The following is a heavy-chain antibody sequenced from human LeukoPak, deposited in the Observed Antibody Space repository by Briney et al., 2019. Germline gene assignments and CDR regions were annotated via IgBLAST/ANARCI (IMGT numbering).Heavy chain of an antibody. J-gene: IGHJ4*02. V-gene: IGHV4-34*01. CDR3: ARFGYTSGWYGERNLKVLDY. CDR1: SGSFSGYY. Sequence: KPSETLSLTCVVYSGSFSGYYWSWIRQPPGKGLEWIGEINDSGSTNYNPSLKSRVTISLDTSKNQFSVNLSSVTAADTAVYYCARFGYTSGWYGERNLKVLDYWGQGTLVTVSS. D-gene: IGHD6-19*01. CDR2: INDSGST.